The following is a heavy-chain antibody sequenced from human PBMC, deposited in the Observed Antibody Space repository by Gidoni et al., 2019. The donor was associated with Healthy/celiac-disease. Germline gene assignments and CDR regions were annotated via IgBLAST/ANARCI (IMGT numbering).Heavy chain of an antibody. Sequence: QVQLQESGPGLVKPSETLSLTCTVPGGSISSYDWSWIRHPPGKGLEWIGYIYYSWSTNYNPSLKSRVTISVDTSKNQFSLKLSSGTAADTAVYYCARIVDWLSYDYWGQGTLVTVSS. J-gene: IGHJ4*02. D-gene: IGHD3-9*01. V-gene: IGHV4-59*01. CDR2: IYYSWST. CDR3: ARIVDWLSYDY. CDR1: GGSISSYD.